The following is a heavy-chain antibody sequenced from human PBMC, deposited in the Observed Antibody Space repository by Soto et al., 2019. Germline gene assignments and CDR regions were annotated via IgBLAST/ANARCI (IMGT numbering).Heavy chain of an antibody. Sequence: ASVKVSCKASGYTFTSYGISWVRQAPGQGLEWMGWISAYNGNTNYAQKLQGRVTMTTDTSTSTAYMELRSLRSDDTAVYYCARDQHMEYYYDSSGYSNFDYWGQGTLVTVSS. CDR3: ARDQHMEYYYDSSGYSNFDY. V-gene: IGHV1-18*01. CDR2: ISAYNGNT. J-gene: IGHJ4*02. CDR1: GYTFTSYG. D-gene: IGHD3-22*01.